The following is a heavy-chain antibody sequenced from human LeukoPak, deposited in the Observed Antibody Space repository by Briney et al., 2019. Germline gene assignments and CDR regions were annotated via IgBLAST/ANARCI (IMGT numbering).Heavy chain of an antibody. Sequence: GGSLRLSCAASGFTDYWMNWVRQAPGRGLEWLASVKGDGSATSYVDSVKGRFTISRDNSKNTLYLQMNSLRAEDTAVYYCAKDDYYDSSGYYYWGQGTLVTVSS. CDR1: GFTDYW. CDR2: VKGDGSAT. D-gene: IGHD3-22*01. J-gene: IGHJ4*02. V-gene: IGHV3-7*03. CDR3: AKDDYYDSSGYYY.